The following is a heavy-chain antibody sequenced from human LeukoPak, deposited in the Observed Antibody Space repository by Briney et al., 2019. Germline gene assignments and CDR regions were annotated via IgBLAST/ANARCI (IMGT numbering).Heavy chain of an antibody. CDR3: ARVTMVRGAKGYYYGMDV. V-gene: IGHV1-69*01. Sequence: SVKVSCKASGGTFNSYAISWVRQAPGQGLEWMGGIIPIFGTANYAQKFQGRVTITADESTSTAYMELSSLRSEDTAVYYCARVTMVRGAKGYYYGMDVWGKGTTVTVSS. D-gene: IGHD3-10*01. CDR1: GGTFNSYA. CDR2: IIPIFGTA. J-gene: IGHJ6*04.